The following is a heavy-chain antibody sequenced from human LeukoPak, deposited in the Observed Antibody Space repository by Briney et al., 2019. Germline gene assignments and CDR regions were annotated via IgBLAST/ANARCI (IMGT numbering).Heavy chain of an antibody. CDR2: ISSSSNYI. J-gene: IGHJ4*02. Sequence: GGSLRLSCAASGFTFSSQSMNWVRQAPGKGLEWVSSISSSSNYIYYADSVKGRFTISRDNAKNSLYLQMNSLRAEDTAVYYCARDKYDFWSGYNQGGICGYWGQGTLVTVSS. V-gene: IGHV3-21*01. CDR3: ARDKYDFWSGYNQGGICGY. CDR1: GFTFSSQS. D-gene: IGHD3-3*01.